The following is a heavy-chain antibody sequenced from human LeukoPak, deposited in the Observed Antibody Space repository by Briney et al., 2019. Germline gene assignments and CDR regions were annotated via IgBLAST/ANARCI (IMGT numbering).Heavy chain of an antibody. V-gene: IGHV3-21*01. CDR2: ISSSSSYR. Sequence: GGSLRLSCAASGFSFTNYTMNWVRQAPGKGLEWVSSISSSSSYRYYADSVKGRFTISRDNAKNSLYLQMNSLRAEDTAVYCARGYCSGGSCYFLVDYWDQGTLVTVSS. D-gene: IGHD2-15*01. CDR1: GFSFTNYT. CDR3: RGYCSGGSCYFLVDY. J-gene: IGHJ4*02.